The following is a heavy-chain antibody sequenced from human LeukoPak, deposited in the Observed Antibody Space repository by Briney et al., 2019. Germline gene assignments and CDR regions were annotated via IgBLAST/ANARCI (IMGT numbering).Heavy chain of an antibody. CDR1: GYTFTGNY. D-gene: IGHD3-3*01. CDR3: ARLKRYYDFWTPGMDV. CDR2: INPNSGGT. Sequence: ASVKVSCKASGYTFTGNYMHWVRQAPGQGLEWMGWINPNSGGTNYAQKFQGRVTMTRDTSISTAYMELSRLRSDDTAVYYCARLKRYYDFWTPGMDVWGQGTTVTVSS. V-gene: IGHV1-2*02. J-gene: IGHJ6*02.